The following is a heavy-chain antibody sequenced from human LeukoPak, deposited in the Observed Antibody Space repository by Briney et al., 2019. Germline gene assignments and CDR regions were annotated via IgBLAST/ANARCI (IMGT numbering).Heavy chain of an antibody. J-gene: IGHJ4*02. V-gene: IGHV1-2*06. Sequence: ASVKVSCKASGYTFTGYYMHWVRQAPGQGLEWMGRINPNSGGTDYAQKFQGRVTMTRDTSISTAYMELSRLRSDDTAVYYCARTVAAGTLVYWGQGTLVTVSS. CDR2: INPNSGGT. CDR1: GYTFTGYY. D-gene: IGHD6-13*01. CDR3: ARTVAAGTLVY.